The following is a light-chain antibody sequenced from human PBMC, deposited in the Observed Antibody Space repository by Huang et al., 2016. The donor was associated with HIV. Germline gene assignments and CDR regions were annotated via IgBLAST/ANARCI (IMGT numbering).Light chain of an antibody. CDR3: QQRTNWPLYT. J-gene: IGKJ2*01. CDR1: QRVSSY. CDR2: DTS. Sequence: EIVLTQSPATLSLSPGERATLSCRASQRVSSYLAWYQQKPGQPPRLRIYDTSKRATGTPARFSGSGSGTDFTLTINSLEPEDFAVYYCQQRTNWPLYTFGQGTKLEI. V-gene: IGKV3-11*01.